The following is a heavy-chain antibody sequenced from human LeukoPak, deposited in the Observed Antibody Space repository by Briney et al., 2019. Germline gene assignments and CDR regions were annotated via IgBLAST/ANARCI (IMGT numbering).Heavy chain of an antibody. CDR1: GCTFTSYD. CDR2: MNHNSGNT. D-gene: IGHD6-13*01. CDR3: AGERSSSWSNRGLDY. J-gene: IGHJ4*02. Sequence: SVTVSCKASGCTFTSYDINWVRQPTGQGLEWMGWMNHNSGNTGYAQKFQGRVTMTRNTSISTAYMELSSLRSEDTAVYYCAGERSSSWSNRGLDYWGQGTLVTVS. V-gene: IGHV1-8*01.